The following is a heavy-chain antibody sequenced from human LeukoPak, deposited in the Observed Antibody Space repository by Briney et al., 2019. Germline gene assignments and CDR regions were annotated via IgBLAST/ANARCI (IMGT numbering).Heavy chain of an antibody. CDR2: MNPNVGGA. D-gene: IGHD3-10*02. J-gene: IGHJ4*02. CDR3: ARGVFGESLES. Sequence: GASVKVSCKASGHTFTGYYVYWVRQAPGQGLEWMGWMNPNVGGANFPQKFQGRVTVTSDPAISAAYMELGRLRSDDTAMYYCARGVFGESLESWGQGTLVTVSS. V-gene: IGHV1-2*02. CDR1: GHTFTGYY.